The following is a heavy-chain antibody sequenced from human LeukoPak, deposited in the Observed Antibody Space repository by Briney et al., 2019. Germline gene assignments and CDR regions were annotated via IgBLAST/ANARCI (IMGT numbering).Heavy chain of an antibody. D-gene: IGHD4-11*01. CDR2: IYYSGST. CDR1: GGSISSYY. Sequence: SETLSLTCTVSGGSISSYYWSWVRQPPGKGLEWIGYIYYSGSTNYNPSLKSRVTISVDTSKNQFPLKLSSVTAADTAVYYCARTVSTHYYYYMDVWGKGTTVTVSS. V-gene: IGHV4-59*01. CDR3: ARTVSTHYYYYMDV. J-gene: IGHJ6*03.